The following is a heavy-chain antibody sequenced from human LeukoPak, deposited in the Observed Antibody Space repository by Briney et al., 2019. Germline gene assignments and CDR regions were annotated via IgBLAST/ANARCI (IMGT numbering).Heavy chain of an antibody. D-gene: IGHD1-26*01. V-gene: IGHV3-53*01. J-gene: IGHJ5*02. Sequence: GGSLRLSCAASGFTVSSNYMSWVRQAPGKGLEWVSVIYSGGSTYYADSVEGRFTISRDNSKNTLYLQMNSLRAEDTAVYYCARVSGKLNWFDPWGQGTLVTVSS. CDR3: ARVSGKLNWFDP. CDR2: IYSGGST. CDR1: GFTVSSNY.